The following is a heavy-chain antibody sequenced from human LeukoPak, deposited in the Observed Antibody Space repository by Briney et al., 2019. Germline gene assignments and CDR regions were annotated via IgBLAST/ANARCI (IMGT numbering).Heavy chain of an antibody. CDR1: GFTFSSYW. J-gene: IGHJ5*02. D-gene: IGHD3-3*01. CDR3: AKDVFWSGMGLNWFDP. V-gene: IGHV3-74*01. CDR2: INSDGSST. Sequence: GGSLRLSCAASGFTFSSYWMHWVRHAPGKGLVWVSRINSDGSSTSYADSVKGRFTISRDNSKNTLYLQMNSLRAEDTAVYYCAKDVFWSGMGLNWFDPWGQGTLVTVSS.